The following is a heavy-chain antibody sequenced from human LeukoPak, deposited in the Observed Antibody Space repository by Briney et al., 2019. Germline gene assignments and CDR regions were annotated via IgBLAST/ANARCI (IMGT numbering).Heavy chain of an antibody. D-gene: IGHD1-7*01. V-gene: IGHV1-69*05. Sequence: SVKVCCKASGCTFSSYAISWVRQAPGQGLEWMGGIIPIFGTANYAQKFQGRVTITTDESTSTAYMELSSLRSEDTAVYYCARAGNWNYSDYYYMDVWGKGTTVTVSS. CDR1: GCTFSSYA. CDR2: IIPIFGTA. J-gene: IGHJ6*03. CDR3: ARAGNWNYSDYYYMDV.